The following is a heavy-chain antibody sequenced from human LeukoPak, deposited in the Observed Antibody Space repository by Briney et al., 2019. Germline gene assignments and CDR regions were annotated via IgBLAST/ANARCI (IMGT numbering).Heavy chain of an antibody. CDR3: ARDPPESAGSGAFDI. CDR1: GGSISRSSYY. J-gene: IGHJ3*02. CDR2: IYYTAST. V-gene: IGHV4-39*07. D-gene: IGHD1-14*01. Sequence: PSETLCLTCTVSGGSISRSSYYWGWIRQPPGKGLEWIGNIYYTASTSYNHSLKSRVTISVDTSKNQFSLKMSSVTAADTAVYYCARDPPESAGSGAFDIWGQGTMVTVSS.